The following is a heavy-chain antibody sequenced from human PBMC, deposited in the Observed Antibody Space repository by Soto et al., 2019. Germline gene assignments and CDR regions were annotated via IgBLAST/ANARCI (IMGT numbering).Heavy chain of an antibody. J-gene: IGHJ6*02. V-gene: IGHV4-30-4*08. CDR2: IHYSWSI. Sequence: WTWIRQSPGKGLEWIGYIHYSWSIIYNPSFKSRVTISVDTSKNQFSLQLSSVTAADTAVYFCAREDDGGDRDYYGLDVWGQGTTVTVSS. CDR3: AREDDGGDRDYYGLDV. D-gene: IGHD2-21*02.